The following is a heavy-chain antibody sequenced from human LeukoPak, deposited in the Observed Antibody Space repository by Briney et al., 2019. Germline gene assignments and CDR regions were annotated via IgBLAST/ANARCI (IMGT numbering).Heavy chain of an antibody. Sequence: SETLSLTCTVSGGSISSYYWSWIRQPPGKGLEWIGYIYYSGSTNYNPSLKSRVTISVDTSKNQFSLKLSSVTAADTAVYYCAREWMVRGYFDYWGQGTLVTVSS. CDR2: IYYSGST. CDR3: AREWMVRGYFDY. J-gene: IGHJ4*02. D-gene: IGHD2-21*01. CDR1: GGSISSYY. V-gene: IGHV4-59*01.